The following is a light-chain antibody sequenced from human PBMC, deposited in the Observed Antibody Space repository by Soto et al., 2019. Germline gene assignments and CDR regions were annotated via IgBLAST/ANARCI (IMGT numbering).Light chain of an antibody. J-gene: IGKJ4*01. V-gene: IGKV3D-20*01. CDR2: DAS. CDR1: QSVSSSY. CDR3: QQYGSSPPIT. Sequence: EIVLTQSPATLSLSPGERATLSCGASQSVSSSYLAWYQQKPGLAPRLLIYDASSRATGIPDRFSGSGSGTDFSLTISRLEPEDFAVDYCQQYGSSPPITFGGGTKV.